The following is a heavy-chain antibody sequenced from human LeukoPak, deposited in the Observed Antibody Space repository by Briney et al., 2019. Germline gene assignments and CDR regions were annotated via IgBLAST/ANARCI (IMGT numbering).Heavy chain of an antibody. CDR1: GGSFSGYY. CDR2: INHSGST. J-gene: IGHJ5*02. V-gene: IGHV4-34*01. CDR3: ARGLSSYYDFWSGHNWFDP. Sequence: PSETLSLTCAVYGGSFSGYYWSWIRQPPGKGLEWIGEINHSGSTNYNPSLKSRVTISVDTSKNQFSLKLSSVTAADTAVYCRARGLSSYYDFWSGHNWFDPWGQGTPVTVSS. D-gene: IGHD3-3*01.